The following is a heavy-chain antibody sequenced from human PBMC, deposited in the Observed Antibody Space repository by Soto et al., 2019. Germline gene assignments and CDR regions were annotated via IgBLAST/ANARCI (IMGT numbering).Heavy chain of an antibody. CDR3: ARVRMVRGVTAPDY. D-gene: IGHD3-10*01. Sequence: SETLSLTCTVSGGSVSSGSFYWSWIRQPPGKGLEWIGYIYYSGSTNYNPSLKSRVTISVDTSKNQFSLKLSSVTAADTAVYYCARVRMVRGVTAPDYWGQGTLVTVPS. CDR1: GGSVSSGSFY. CDR2: IYYSGST. V-gene: IGHV4-61*01. J-gene: IGHJ4*02.